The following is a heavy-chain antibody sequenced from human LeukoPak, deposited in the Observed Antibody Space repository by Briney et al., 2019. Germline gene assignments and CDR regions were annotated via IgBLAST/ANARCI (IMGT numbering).Heavy chain of an antibody. CDR3: ARGYRDFWSGYYISYYYYYMDV. D-gene: IGHD3-3*01. CDR2: MNPNSGNT. J-gene: IGHJ6*03. CDR1: GYTFTGYY. Sequence: ASVKVSCKASGYTFTGYYIHWVRQATGQGLEWMGWMNPNSGNTGYAQKFQGRVTITRNTSISTAYMELSSLRSEDTAVYYCARGYRDFWSGYYISYYYYYMDVWGKGTTVTVSS. V-gene: IGHV1-8*03.